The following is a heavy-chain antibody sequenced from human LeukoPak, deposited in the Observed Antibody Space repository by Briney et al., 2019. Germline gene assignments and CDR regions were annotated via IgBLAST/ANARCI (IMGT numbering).Heavy chain of an antibody. CDR3: ARARDIVVDYYYYGMDV. D-gene: IGHD2-15*01. V-gene: IGHV4-31*02. J-gene: IGHJ6*04. CDR1: GGSISSGDYY. CDR2: IYYSGST. Sequence: PSETLSLTCNVSGGSISSGDYYWSWIRQPPGKGLEWIGYIYYSGSTYYNPSLKSRVTISVDTSKNQFSLKLSSVTAADTAVYYCARARDIVVDYYYYGMDVWGKGTTVTVSS.